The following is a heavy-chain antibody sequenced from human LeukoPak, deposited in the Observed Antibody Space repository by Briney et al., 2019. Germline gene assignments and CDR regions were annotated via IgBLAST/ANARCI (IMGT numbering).Heavy chain of an antibody. D-gene: IGHD6-19*01. V-gene: IGHV3-30*03. CDR1: GFTFSSYG. Sequence: PGRSLRLSCAASGFTFSSYGKHCAPHAPGKGLEWVGIISYDGSNKNYADSVKGRFTNSREHSNKTLYLKMNSLKAEDTDVYSCAFARDGSGWPSFDYGGQGTLVTVSS. CDR3: AFARDGSGWPSFDY. CDR2: ISYDGSNK. J-gene: IGHJ4*02.